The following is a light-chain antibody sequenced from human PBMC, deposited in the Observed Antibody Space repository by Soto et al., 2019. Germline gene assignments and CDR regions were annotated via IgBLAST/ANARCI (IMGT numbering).Light chain of an antibody. CDR1: RSNIRSNY. CDR2: RNN. J-gene: IGLJ2*01. Sequence: QSVLTQPPSASGTPGQRVTISCSGSRSNIRSNYVYWYQQLPGTAPKLLIYRNNQRPSGVPDRFSGSKSGTSASLAISGLRSEDEADYYCAAWDDSLSGHVVFGGGTKLTVL. V-gene: IGLV1-47*01. CDR3: AAWDDSLSGHVV.